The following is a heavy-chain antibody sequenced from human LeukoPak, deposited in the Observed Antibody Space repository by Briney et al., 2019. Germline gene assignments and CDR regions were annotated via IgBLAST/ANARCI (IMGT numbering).Heavy chain of an antibody. CDR2: ISSSSSYI. CDR3: ARDGVTIFPVNAFDI. V-gene: IGHV3-21*01. CDR1: GFTFSSYS. J-gene: IGHJ3*02. D-gene: IGHD3-9*01. Sequence: PGGSLRLSCAASGFTFSSYSMNWVRQAPGKGLEWVSSISSSSSYIYYADSVKGRFTISRDNSKNTLYLQMNSLRAEDTAVYYCARDGVTIFPVNAFDIWGQGTMITVSS.